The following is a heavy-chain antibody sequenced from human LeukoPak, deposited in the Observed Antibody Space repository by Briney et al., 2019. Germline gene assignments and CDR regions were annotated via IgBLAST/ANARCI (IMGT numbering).Heavy chain of an antibody. Sequence: ASVKVSCKSSRYTFTSYYMHWVRQAPGQELEWMGIINPSGGSTSYAQKFQGRVTMTRDTSTSTVYMELSSLRSEDTAVYYCARPSGYNYYDSSGFLSYWGQGTLVTVSS. CDR3: ARPSGYNYYDSSGFLSY. V-gene: IGHV1-46*01. CDR2: INPSGGST. D-gene: IGHD3-22*01. CDR1: RYTFTSYY. J-gene: IGHJ4*02.